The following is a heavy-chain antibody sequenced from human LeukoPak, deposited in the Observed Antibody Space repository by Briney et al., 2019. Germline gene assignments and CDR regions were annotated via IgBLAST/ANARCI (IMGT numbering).Heavy chain of an antibody. CDR2: ISGSGGGT. D-gene: IGHD3-22*01. CDR1: GITLSNYG. V-gene: IGHV3-23*01. Sequence: GGSLRVSCAVSGITLSNYGMSWVRQAPGKGLEWVAGISGSGGGTNHADSVKGRFTISRDNPKNTLHLQMNSLRAEDTAVYFCAKRGVVIRVILVGFHKEAYYFDSWGQGALVTVSS. CDR3: AKRGVVIRVILVGFHKEAYYFDS. J-gene: IGHJ4*02.